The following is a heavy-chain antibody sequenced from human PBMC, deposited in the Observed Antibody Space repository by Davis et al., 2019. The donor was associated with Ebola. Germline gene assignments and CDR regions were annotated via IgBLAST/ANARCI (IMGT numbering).Heavy chain of an antibody. CDR1: GGSVSSGNYP. CDR3: ARGGDNGNDF. J-gene: IGHJ4*02. Sequence: SETLSLTCTVSGGSVSSGNYPWSWIRQPPGKGLEWIGYIFYTGSTYFNPSLHSRITMSVDTSKNEFSLELRSVTDADTAVYYCARGGDNGNDFWGQGTLVTVSS. D-gene: IGHD5-12*01. V-gene: IGHV4-30-4*07. CDR2: IFYTGST.